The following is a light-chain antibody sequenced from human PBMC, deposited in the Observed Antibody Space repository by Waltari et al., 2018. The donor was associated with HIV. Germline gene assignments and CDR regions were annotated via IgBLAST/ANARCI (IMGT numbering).Light chain of an antibody. V-gene: IGKV3-20*01. Sequence: EIVLTQSPGTLSLSPGERATLSCRASQSVRSSYLAWYQQKPGQAPRLLIYGASVRATGMPDRVSGSGSGTDLTLTISRLEPEDFAVYYCHQYGISPPWTFGQGTKVEIK. CDR1: QSVRSSY. CDR3: HQYGISPPWT. CDR2: GAS. J-gene: IGKJ1*01.